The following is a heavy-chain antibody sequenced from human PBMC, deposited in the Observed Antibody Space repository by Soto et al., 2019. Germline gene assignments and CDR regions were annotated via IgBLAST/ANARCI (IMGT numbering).Heavy chain of an antibody. CDR3: VKSGDNYNLLDV. V-gene: IGHV3-11*06. CDR1: GFTLSDHY. J-gene: IGHJ4*02. CDR2: SSNSGSFT. D-gene: IGHD1-1*01. Sequence: GGSLRLSCAASGFTLSDHYMCWIRQAPGKGLEWIGYSSNSGSFTRYADSVKGRFSISRDNAKSSLYLQISSLRGDDTATYYCVKSGDNYNLLDVWGQGTPVTVSS.